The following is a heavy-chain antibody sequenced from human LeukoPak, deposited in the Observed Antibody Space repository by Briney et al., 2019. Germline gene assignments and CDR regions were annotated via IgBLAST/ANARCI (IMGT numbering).Heavy chain of an antibody. V-gene: IGHV5-51*01. CDR3: ARHGIYGGDLLFDY. J-gene: IGHJ4*02. CDR2: IYPGDSDT. Sequence: GESLKISCQASGYIFTNSWIGWVRQMPGKGLEWMGIIYPGDSDTRYSPSFQGQVTISADKSISTAYLQWSSLKASDTAMYYCARHGIYGGDLLFDYWGQGTLVTVSS. CDR1: GYIFTNSW. D-gene: IGHD2-21*01.